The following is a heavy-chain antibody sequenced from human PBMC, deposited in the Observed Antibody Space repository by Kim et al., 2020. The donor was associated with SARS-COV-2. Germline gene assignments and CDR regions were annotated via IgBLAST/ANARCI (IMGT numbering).Heavy chain of an antibody. D-gene: IGHD1-1*01. V-gene: IGHV3-74*03. CDR3: VRDMGTGTPFDY. J-gene: IGHJ4*02. CDR2: INIDGSDT. Sequence: GGSLRLSCVASGFTFSSYWMHWVRQVPGKGLVGVSRINIDGSDTAYADFVKGRFTISRDNAKNTLYLQMSSLGAEDKAVYYCVRDMGTGTPFDYWGQGTLVTVSS. CDR1: GFTFSSYW.